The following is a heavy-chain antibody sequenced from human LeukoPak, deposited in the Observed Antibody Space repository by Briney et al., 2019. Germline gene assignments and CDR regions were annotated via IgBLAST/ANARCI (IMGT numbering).Heavy chain of an antibody. CDR1: GGSISSGGYY. V-gene: IGHV4-31*03. CDR2: IYYSGST. CDR3: ARMLWTGRDGMDV. D-gene: IGHD2-2*01. Sequence: SQTLSLTCTVSGGSISSGGYYWSWVRQHPGKGLEWIGYIYYSGSTYYNPSLKSRVTISVDTSKNQFSLKLSSVTAADTAVYYCARMLWTGRDGMDVWGQGTTVTVSS. J-gene: IGHJ6*02.